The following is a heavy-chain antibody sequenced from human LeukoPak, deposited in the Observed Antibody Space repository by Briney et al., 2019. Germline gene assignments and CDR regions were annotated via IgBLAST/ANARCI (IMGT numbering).Heavy chain of an antibody. V-gene: IGHV1-18*01. CDR3: ARHSGYCSSTSCSTLWYYYGMDV. J-gene: IGHJ6*02. D-gene: IGHD2-2*01. Sequence: ASVKVSCKASGYTFTSYGISWVRQAPGQGLEWMGWISAYNGNTNYAQKFQGRVTITADESTSTAYMELSSLRSEDTAVYYCARHSGYCSSTSCSTLWYYYGMDVWGQGTTVTVSS. CDR2: ISAYNGNT. CDR1: GYTFTSYG.